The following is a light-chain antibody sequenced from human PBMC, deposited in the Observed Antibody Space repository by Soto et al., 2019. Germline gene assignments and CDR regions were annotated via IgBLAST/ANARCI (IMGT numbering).Light chain of an antibody. J-gene: IGLJ2*01. Sequence: QSVLTQPASVSGSPGESITISCTGTSSDVGGYNYVSWYQQLPGKAPKLMIYDVSTRPSGVSNRFSGSKSGNTASLTISGLQAEDEADYYCSSYSSRSTVVFGGGTQLTVL. CDR2: DVS. CDR1: SSDVGGYNY. V-gene: IGLV2-14*01. CDR3: SSYSSRSTVV.